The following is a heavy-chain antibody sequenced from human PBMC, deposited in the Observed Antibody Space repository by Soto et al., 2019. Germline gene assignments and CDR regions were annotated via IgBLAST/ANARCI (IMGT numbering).Heavy chain of an antibody. J-gene: IGHJ6*03. Sequence: GGSLRLSCAASGFTFSSYGMHWVRQAPGKGLEWVVVIWYDGINKYYADSVKGRFTISRDNSKNTLYLQMNSLRAEDTAVYYCSRDSKVRSSSWEYYYYYYMDVWGKGTTVTVSS. CDR1: GFTFSSYG. CDR2: IWYDGINK. V-gene: IGHV3-33*01. D-gene: IGHD6-13*01. CDR3: SRDSKVRSSSWEYYYYYYMDV.